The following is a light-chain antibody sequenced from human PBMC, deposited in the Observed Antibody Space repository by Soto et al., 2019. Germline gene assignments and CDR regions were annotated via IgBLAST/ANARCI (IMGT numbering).Light chain of an antibody. Sequence: EIVLTQSPDTLSLSPGERATLSCRASQSVDSRYLAWYQQKPGQAPRLVIHAVSRRATGIPDRFSGSGSGTAFTLTISRLEPEDFADYYCQQYGNSPRYSFGQGTKLQIK. V-gene: IGKV3-20*01. CDR1: QSVDSRY. CDR3: QQYGNSPRYS. J-gene: IGKJ2*03. CDR2: AVS.